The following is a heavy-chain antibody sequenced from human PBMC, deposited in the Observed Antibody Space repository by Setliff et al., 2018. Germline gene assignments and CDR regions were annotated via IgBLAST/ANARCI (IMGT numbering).Heavy chain of an antibody. CDR1: GFTFSSYG. CDR2: IKSRTEGETT. J-gene: IGHJ4*02. D-gene: IGHD3-3*01. Sequence: GGSLRLSCAASGFTFSSYGMHWVRQAPGKGLEWVGRIKSRTEGETTEFAASVKGRFTISRDDSKSIAYLHMSSLKTEDTAVYYCTRDRGPYDFWGAYFVYWGQGSLVTVSS. CDR3: TRDRGPYDFWGAYFVY. V-gene: IGHV3-49*04.